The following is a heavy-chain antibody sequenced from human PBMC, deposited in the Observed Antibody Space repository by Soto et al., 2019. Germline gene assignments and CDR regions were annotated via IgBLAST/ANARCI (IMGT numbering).Heavy chain of an antibody. CDR3: ARDPYSRGYYYYMDV. Sequence: QLVQSGAEVKKPGASVKVSCKASGYPFNIYGITWVRQAPGQGLEWMGWTSGHNGNTKVAQKFQGRVTMTTDTPTTTAYMKLRSLRSDDTAVYYCARDPYSRGYYYYMDVWGKGTTVTVS. V-gene: IGHV1-18*01. D-gene: IGHD4-4*01. J-gene: IGHJ6*03. CDR1: GYPFNIYG. CDR2: TSGHNGNT.